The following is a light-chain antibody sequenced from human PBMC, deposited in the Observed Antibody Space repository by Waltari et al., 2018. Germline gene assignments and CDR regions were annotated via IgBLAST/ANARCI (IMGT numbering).Light chain of an antibody. V-gene: IGLV2-23*01. CDR2: EGT. CDR1: GGDVGSYHL. Sequence: QSALTQPASVSGSPGQSITISCTATGGDVGSYHLVSWYQQRPGKAPKLIIYEGTKRPSGVSNRFSGSKSGNTASLTISGLQAEDEADYYCSSYAGTGTLVFGGGTKLTVL. J-gene: IGLJ2*01. CDR3: SSYAGTGTLV.